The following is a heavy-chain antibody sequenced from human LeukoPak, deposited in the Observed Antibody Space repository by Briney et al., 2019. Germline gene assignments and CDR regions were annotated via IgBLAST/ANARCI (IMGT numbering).Heavy chain of an antibody. D-gene: IGHD3-16*01. V-gene: IGHV3-64*01. CDR2: ISSNGGST. Sequence: GGSLRLSCAASGFTFSSYAMHWVRQAPGKGLEYVSAISSNGGSTYYANSVKGRFTISRDNSKNTLYLQMGSLRAEDMAVYYCARDKGPFMITFGGVAEYWGQGTLVTVSS. J-gene: IGHJ4*02. CDR3: ARDKGPFMITFGGVAEY. CDR1: GFTFSSYA.